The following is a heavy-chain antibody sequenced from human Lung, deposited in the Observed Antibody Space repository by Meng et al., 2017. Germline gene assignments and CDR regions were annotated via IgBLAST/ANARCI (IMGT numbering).Heavy chain of an antibody. Sequence: QVQLVQSVAEVKKPGASVKFSCNASGYTFIRYGISWVRQAPGQGLEWMGWISTYNGNTNYAQKFQGRVTMTTDTSTSTAYMELRSLRSDDTAVYYCAVMGLYGDYDNWYFDLWGRGTLVTVSS. CDR3: AVMGLYGDYDNWYFDL. CDR2: ISTYNGNT. V-gene: IGHV1-18*01. CDR1: GYTFIRYG. J-gene: IGHJ2*01. D-gene: IGHD4-17*01.